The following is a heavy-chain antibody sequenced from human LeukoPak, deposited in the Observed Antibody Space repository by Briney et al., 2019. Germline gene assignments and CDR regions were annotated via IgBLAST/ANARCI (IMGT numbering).Heavy chain of an antibody. CDR1: GFTFSSHW. Sequence: GXSLRXSCAASGFTFSSHWMYWVRQAPGKGLVWVSHINSDGSSTTYADSVKGRFTISRDNSKNTLYLQMNSLRAGDTAVYYCAKPHFDDWGQGTLVTVSS. J-gene: IGHJ4*02. CDR2: INSDGSST. V-gene: IGHV3-74*01. CDR3: AKPHFDD.